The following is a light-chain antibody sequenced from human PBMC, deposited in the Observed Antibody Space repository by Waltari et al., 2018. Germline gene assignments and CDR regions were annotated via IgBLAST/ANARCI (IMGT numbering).Light chain of an antibody. CDR3: QQSDSPPYN. Sequence: DIQVTQSPSSLSASVGDRVTITCRTSQSISMSLNWYQQKPGKAPKVLIYGSSSLQSGVPSRFSGSGSGTDFTLTISSLQPEDFATYYCQQSDSPPYNFGQGTRLEIK. J-gene: IGKJ2*01. V-gene: IGKV1-39*01. CDR1: QSISMS. CDR2: GSS.